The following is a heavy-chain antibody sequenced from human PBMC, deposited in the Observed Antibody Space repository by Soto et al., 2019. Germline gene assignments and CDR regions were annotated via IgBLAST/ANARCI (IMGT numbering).Heavy chain of an antibody. V-gene: IGHV4-59*08. J-gene: IGHJ4*02. Sequence: SETLSLTCTVSGGSISNYYWSWIRQPPGKGLEWIGYIYYSGSANYNPSLKSRVTISVDTSKNQFSLKLSSVTAADTAVYYCARRLTYYYGSGSHNYFDYWGQGTLVTVSS. CDR2: IYYSGSA. CDR3: ARRLTYYYGSGSHNYFDY. CDR1: GGSISNYY. D-gene: IGHD3-10*01.